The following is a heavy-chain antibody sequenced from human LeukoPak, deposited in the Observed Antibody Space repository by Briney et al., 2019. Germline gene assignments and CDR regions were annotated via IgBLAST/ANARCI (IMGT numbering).Heavy chain of an antibody. D-gene: IGHD3-16*01. CDR1: GFTFDDYA. J-gene: IGHJ6*03. CDR2: ITWNSDSI. V-gene: IGHV3-9*03. CDR3: AKGGGGRLIYYYYMDV. Sequence: GGSLRLSCAASGFTFDDYAMHWVRQAPGKGLEWVSGITWNSDSIDYADSVKGRFTISRDSAKNSLYLQMNSLRAEDMALYYCAKGGGGRLIYYYYMDVWGKGTTVTVSS.